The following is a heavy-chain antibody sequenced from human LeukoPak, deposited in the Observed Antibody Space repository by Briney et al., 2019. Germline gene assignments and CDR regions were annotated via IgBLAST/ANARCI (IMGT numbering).Heavy chain of an antibody. D-gene: IGHD3-22*01. CDR3: AREGEYYYNSSAYMPAFDI. V-gene: IGHV3-66*01. J-gene: IGHJ3*02. CDR1: GFTFSSYG. Sequence: PGGSLRLSCAASGFTFSSYGMTWVRQAPGKGLEWVSLIYSGGSTYYADSVKGRFTISRDNSKNTLYLQMNSLRAEDTAVYYCAREGEYYYNSSAYMPAFDIWGQGTMVTVSS. CDR2: IYSGGST.